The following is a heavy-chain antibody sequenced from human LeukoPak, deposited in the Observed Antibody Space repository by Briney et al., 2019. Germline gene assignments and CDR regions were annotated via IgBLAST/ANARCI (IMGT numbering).Heavy chain of an antibody. CDR1: GYSFTSYW. V-gene: IGHV5-10-1*01. CDR2: IDPSDSYT. D-gene: IGHD4-17*01. Sequence: GESLKISCKGSGYSFTSYWISWVRQMPGKGLEWMGRIDPSDSYTNYSPSFQGHVTISADKSISTAYLQWSSLKASDAAMYYCARDDYGDSQFDYWGQGTLVTVSS. CDR3: ARDDYGDSQFDY. J-gene: IGHJ4*02.